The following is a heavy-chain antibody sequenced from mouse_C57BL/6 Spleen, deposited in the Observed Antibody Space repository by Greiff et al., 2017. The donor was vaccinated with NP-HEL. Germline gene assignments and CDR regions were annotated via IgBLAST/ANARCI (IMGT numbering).Heavy chain of an antibody. V-gene: IGHV3-6*01. Sequence: DVKLQESGPGLVKPSQSLSLTCSVTGYSITSGYYWNWIRQFPGNKLEWMGYISYDGSNNYNPSLKNRISITRDTSKNQFFLKLNSVTTEDTATYYCASGDYYGSSDWYFDVWGTGTTVTVSS. CDR3: ASGDYYGSSDWYFDV. J-gene: IGHJ1*03. CDR2: ISYDGSN. CDR1: GYSITSGYY. D-gene: IGHD1-1*01.